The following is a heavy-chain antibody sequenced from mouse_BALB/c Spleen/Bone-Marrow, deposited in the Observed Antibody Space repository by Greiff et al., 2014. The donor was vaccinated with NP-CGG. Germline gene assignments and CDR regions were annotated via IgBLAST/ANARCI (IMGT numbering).Heavy chain of an antibody. J-gene: IGHJ1*01. CDR1: GYSITSDYA. V-gene: IGHV3-2*02. CDR3: ARWRDYYGSSYYWYFDV. CDR2: ISYSGST. D-gene: IGHD1-1*01. Sequence: VKLMESGPGLVKPSQSLSLTCTVTGYSITSDYAWNWIRQFPGNKLEWMGYISYSGSTSYNPSLKSRISITRDTSKNQFFLQLNSVTTEDTATYYCARWRDYYGSSYYWYFDVWGAGTTVTVSS.